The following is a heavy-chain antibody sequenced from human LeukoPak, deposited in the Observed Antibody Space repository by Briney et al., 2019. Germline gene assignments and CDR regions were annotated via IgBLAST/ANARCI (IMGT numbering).Heavy chain of an antibody. CDR1: GGSISSYS. CDR2: IYTSGST. J-gene: IGHJ6*03. V-gene: IGHV4-4*09. Sequence: SETLSLSCTVSGGSISSYSWSWIRQPPGKGLEWIWYIYTSGSTNYNPSLKSRVTISVDTSKNQFSLKLSSVTAADTAVYYCARTTVTAYYMDVWGKGTTVTVSS. D-gene: IGHD4-17*01. CDR3: ARTTVTAYYMDV.